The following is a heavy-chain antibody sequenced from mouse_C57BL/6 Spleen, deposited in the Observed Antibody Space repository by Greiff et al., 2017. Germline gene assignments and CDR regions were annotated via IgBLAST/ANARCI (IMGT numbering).Heavy chain of an antibody. J-gene: IGHJ3*01. V-gene: IGHV5-4*01. CDR2: ISDGGSYT. CDR3: ATYSNYVFAY. D-gene: IGHD2-5*01. CDR1: GFTFSSYA. Sequence: LVESGGGLVKPGGSLKLSCAASGFTFSSYAMSWVRQTPEKRLEWVATISDGGSYTYYPDNVKGRFTISRDNAKNNLYLQMSHLKSEDTAMYYCATYSNYVFAYWGQGTLVTVSA.